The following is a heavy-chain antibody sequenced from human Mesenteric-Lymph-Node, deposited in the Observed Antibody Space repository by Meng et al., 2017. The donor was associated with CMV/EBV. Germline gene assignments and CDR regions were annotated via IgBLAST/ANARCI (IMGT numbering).Heavy chain of an antibody. J-gene: IGHJ4*02. CDR3: AREEHYYDSGSY. Sequence: ASVKVSCKAPTYSFSDYYMHWVRQAPGQGLEWMGIINPSTGTTTYAQKFQGRVTMTRDTSTTTVYMELSSLRSEDTAVYYCAREEHYYDSGSYWGQGTLVTVSS. D-gene: IGHD3-10*01. V-gene: IGHV1-46*01. CDR1: TYSFSDYY. CDR2: INPSTGTT.